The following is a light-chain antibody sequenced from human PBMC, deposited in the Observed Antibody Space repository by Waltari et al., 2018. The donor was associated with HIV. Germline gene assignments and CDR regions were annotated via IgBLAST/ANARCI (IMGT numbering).Light chain of an antibody. J-gene: IGKJ2*01. CDR3: QQRVTWPHT. Sequence: EIVLTQSPATLSLSPGERASLSCRASQDVDRYLAWYQQRPGQPPRLLIYDASSRATGVPPRFSCGGSGTDFFLTINSLEPEDFAIYFCQQRVTWPHTFGQGT. V-gene: IGKV3-11*01. CDR2: DAS. CDR1: QDVDRY.